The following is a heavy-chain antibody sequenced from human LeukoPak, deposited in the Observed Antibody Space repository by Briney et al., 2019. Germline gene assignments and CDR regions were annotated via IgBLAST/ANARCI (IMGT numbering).Heavy chain of an antibody. V-gene: IGHV5-51*01. J-gene: IGHJ4*02. CDR3: ARHVEPYSGNYMTDY. CDR1: GYIFTNYW. CDR2: IHPGDSGT. Sequence: GESLKISFKGSGYIFTNYWIGWVRQMPGKGLEWLGIIHPGDSGTTYSPSFQDQVTISADKSINTAYLQWNSLKASDTAMYYCARHVEPYSGNYMTDYWGQGTLVTVSS. D-gene: IGHD1-26*01.